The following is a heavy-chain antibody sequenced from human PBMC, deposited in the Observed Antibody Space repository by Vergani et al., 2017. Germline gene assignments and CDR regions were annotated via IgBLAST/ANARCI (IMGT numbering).Heavy chain of an antibody. CDR1: GFTFSTYG. D-gene: IGHD3-10*01. V-gene: IGHV3-30*03. J-gene: IGHJ6*02. CDR3: AGDYYGSGGYYNFGMDV. Sequence: QVQLVESGGGVVQPGRSLRLSCAVSGFTFSTYGMNWVRQAPGKGLEWVAVISHDGSNKDYADSVKGRFTISRDNSKNTLYLQMNSLRPEDTAMYYCAGDYYGSGGYYNFGMDVWGQGTTVTVSS. CDR2: ISHDGSNK.